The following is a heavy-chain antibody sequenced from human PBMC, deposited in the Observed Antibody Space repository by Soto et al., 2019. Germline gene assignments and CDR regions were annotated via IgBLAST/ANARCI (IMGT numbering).Heavy chain of an antibody. V-gene: IGHV4-30-4*01. Sequence: SETLSLTCTVSGGSISSGDYYWSWIRQPPGKGLEWIGYIYYSGSTYYNPSLKGRVTISVDTSKNQFSLKLSSVTAADTAVYYCARDVKNVGVVVPAASIGRFDPWGQGTLVTVSS. J-gene: IGHJ5*02. D-gene: IGHD2-2*01. CDR1: GGSISSGDYY. CDR3: ARDVKNVGVVVPAASIGRFDP. CDR2: IYYSGST.